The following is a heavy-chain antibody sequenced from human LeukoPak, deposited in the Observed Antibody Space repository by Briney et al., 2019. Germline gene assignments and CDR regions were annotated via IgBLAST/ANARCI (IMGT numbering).Heavy chain of an antibody. CDR2: INSDGSTI. D-gene: IGHD3-10*02. J-gene: IGHJ4*02. CDR3: ARALFGESDY. V-gene: IGHV3-74*01. Sequence: GGSLRLSCAASGLTFSTYWMHWVRQAPGKGLVWVSRINSDGSTISYADSVKGRFTISRDNARNTLYLQMNSLRAEDTAVYYCARALFGESDYWGQGTLVTVSS. CDR1: GLTFSTYW.